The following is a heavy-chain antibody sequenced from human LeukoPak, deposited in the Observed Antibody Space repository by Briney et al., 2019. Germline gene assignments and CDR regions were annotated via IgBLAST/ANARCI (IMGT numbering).Heavy chain of an antibody. V-gene: IGHV1-8*01. J-gene: IGHJ5*02. CDR2: MNPNSGNT. Sequence: GASVKVSCKDSGYTFTSYDINWVRQATGQGLEWMGWMNPNSGNTGYAQKFQGRVTMTRNTSISTAYMELSSLRSEDTAVYYCARGPFTYYYGSGSYHSWFDPWGQGTLVTVSS. CDR1: GYTFTSYD. D-gene: IGHD3-10*01. CDR3: ARGPFTYYYGSGSYHSWFDP.